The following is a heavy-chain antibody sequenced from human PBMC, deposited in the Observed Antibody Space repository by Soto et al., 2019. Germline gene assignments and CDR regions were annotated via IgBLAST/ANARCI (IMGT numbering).Heavy chain of an antibody. V-gene: IGHV3-30*18. CDR3: AKDGLMITFGGVTH. Sequence: PGGSLRLSCAASGFTFSSYGMHWVRQAPGKGLEWVAVISYDGSKKNYADSVKGRFTISRDNSKNTLYLQMNSLRAEDTAVYYCAKDGLMITFGGVTHWGQGTLVTVSS. D-gene: IGHD3-16*01. CDR1: GFTFSSYG. J-gene: IGHJ1*01. CDR2: ISYDGSKK.